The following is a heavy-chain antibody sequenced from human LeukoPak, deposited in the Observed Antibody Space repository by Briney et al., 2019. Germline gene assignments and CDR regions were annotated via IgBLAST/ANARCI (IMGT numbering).Heavy chain of an antibody. V-gene: IGHV3-23*01. CDR3: VKETSLTGAGDC. D-gene: IGHD1-20*01. CDR1: GFTFSSYE. J-gene: IGHJ4*02. CDR2: ISDNGASS. Sequence: GGSLRLSCAASGFTFSSYEMNWVRQAPGKGLEWVSPISDNGASSYYIDSVKGRFTISRDNSTLYLQMNNLRADDTAVYFCVKETSLTGAGDCWGQGILVTVSS.